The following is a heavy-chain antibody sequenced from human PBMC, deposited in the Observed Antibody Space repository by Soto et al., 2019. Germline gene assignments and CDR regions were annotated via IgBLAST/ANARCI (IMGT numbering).Heavy chain of an antibody. CDR2: ISKDGSVK. J-gene: IGHJ4*02. V-gene: IGHV3-30*03. D-gene: IGHD2-8*02. CDR1: GFTFSSYG. CDR3: TGEVASGY. Sequence: QVQLVESGGGVVQPGRSLRLSCAASGFTFSSYGMHWVRQAPGKGLEWVAVISKDGSVKYYAESVKGRFTISRDNSKNTLYLQMNSMGAEDKAAYYCTGEVASGYWGQGTLVTVSS.